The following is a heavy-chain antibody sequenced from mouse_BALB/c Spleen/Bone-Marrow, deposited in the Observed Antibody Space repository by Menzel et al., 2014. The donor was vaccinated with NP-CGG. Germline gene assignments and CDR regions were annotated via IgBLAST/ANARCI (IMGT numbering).Heavy chain of an antibody. CDR1: GYTFTSSW. V-gene: IGHV1S130*01. Sequence: VKLQESGSVLVRPGASVKLSCKASGYTFTSSWMHWAKQRPGQGLEWIGEIHPNSDNTNYNEKFKGKATLTVDTSSSTTYVDLSSLTSEDSAVYXXARHHRYPYYVDYRGQGTTHTPPS. CDR3: ARHHRYPYYVDY. D-gene: IGHD2-14*01. CDR2: IHPNSDNT. J-gene: IGHJ2*01.